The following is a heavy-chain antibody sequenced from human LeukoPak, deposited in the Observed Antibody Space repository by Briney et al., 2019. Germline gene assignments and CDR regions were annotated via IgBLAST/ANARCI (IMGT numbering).Heavy chain of an antibody. D-gene: IGHD3-3*01. V-gene: IGHV4-59*08. CDR1: GGSISSYY. CDR3: ARHSVTSPYYFDY. J-gene: IGHJ4*02. CDR2: IYYSGST. Sequence: SETLSLTCTVSGGSISSYYWSWIRQPPGKGLEWIGYIYYSGSTNYNPSLKSRVTISVDTSKNQFSLKLSSVTAADTAVYYCARHSVTSPYYFDYWGQGTLVTVSS.